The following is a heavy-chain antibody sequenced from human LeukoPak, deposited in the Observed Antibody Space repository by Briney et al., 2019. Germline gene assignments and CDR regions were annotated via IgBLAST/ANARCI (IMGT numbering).Heavy chain of an antibody. CDR2: ISYDGSNK. CDR1: GFTLSSYG. Sequence: GRSLSLSCAASGFTLSSYGMHWVRQAPSKGLEWVAVISYDGSNKYYADSVKGRFTISRDNSKNTLYLQMNSLRAEDTAVYYCANGTAGPNLRGVISNWGQGTLVAVSS. D-gene: IGHD3-10*01. J-gene: IGHJ4*02. V-gene: IGHV3-30*18. CDR3: ANGTAGPNLRGVISN.